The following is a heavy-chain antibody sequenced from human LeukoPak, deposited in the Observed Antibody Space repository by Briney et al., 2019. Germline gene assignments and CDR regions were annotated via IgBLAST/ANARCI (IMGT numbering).Heavy chain of an antibody. CDR3: AKAGPDGAIYSSGWYSPSTPLRGPFDY. CDR1: GFTFSSYA. Sequence: PGGSLRLSCAASGFTFSSYAMSWVRQAPGKGLEWVSAISGSGGSTYYADSVKGRFTISRDNSKNTLHLQMNSLRAEDTAVYYCAKAGPDGAIYSSGWYSPSTPLRGPFDYWGQGTLVTVSS. CDR2: ISGSGGST. J-gene: IGHJ4*02. D-gene: IGHD6-19*01. V-gene: IGHV3-23*01.